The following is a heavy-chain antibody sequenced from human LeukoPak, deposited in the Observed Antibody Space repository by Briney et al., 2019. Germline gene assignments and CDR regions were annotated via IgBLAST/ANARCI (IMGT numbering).Heavy chain of an antibody. CDR1: GHTFTSYD. J-gene: IGHJ4*02. CDR2: MNPNSGNT. D-gene: IGHD6-19*01. V-gene: IGHV1-8*03. Sequence: ASVKVSCKASGHTFTSYDINWVRQATGQGLEWMGWMNPNSGNTGYEQKFQGRVTITRNTSIDTAYTELSSLRSEDTAVYYCARGTRIAVTGTSQRKKFDFWGQGTLVTVSS. CDR3: ARGTRIAVTGTSQRKKFDF.